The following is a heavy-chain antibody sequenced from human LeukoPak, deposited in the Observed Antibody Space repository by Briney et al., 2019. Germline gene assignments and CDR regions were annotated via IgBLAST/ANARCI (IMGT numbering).Heavy chain of an antibody. J-gene: IGHJ4*02. CDR1: GFTFSSYA. CDR2: ISGSGGTT. D-gene: IGHD3-3*01. Sequence: PGGSLRLSCAASGFTFSSYAMSWVRQAPGRGLEWVSAISGSGGTTYYTGSVKGRFTISRDNSKNTLYLQMNSLRAEDTAVYYCARDLDGPENYWGQGTLVTVSS. V-gene: IGHV3-23*01. CDR3: ARDLDGPENY.